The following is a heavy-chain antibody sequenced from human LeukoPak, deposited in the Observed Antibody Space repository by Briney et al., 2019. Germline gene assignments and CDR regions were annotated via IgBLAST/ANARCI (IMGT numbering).Heavy chain of an antibody. CDR1: GFIFSSYA. CDR2: ISYDGSNK. D-gene: IGHD2-2*01. J-gene: IGHJ6*03. Sequence: GGSLRLSCAASGFIFSSYAMHWVRQAPGKGLEWVAVISYDGSNKYYADSVKGRFTISRDNSKNTLYLQMNSLRAEDTAVYYCARELLWCMDVWGKGTTVTVSS. V-gene: IGHV3-30*04. CDR3: ARELLWCMDV.